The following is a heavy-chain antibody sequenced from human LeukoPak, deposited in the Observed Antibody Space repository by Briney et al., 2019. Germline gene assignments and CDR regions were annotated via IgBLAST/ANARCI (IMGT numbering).Heavy chain of an antibody. D-gene: IGHD2-15*01. CDR2: IYYSGST. V-gene: IGHV4-59*11. CDR3: ARGGSALDY. Sequence: SETLSLTCTVSGGSISSHYWSWVRQPPGKGLEWIGYIYYSGSTNYNPSLKSRVPISVDTSKNQFSLTLSSVTAADTAVYYCARGGSALDYWGQGTLVTVSS. CDR1: GGSISSHY. J-gene: IGHJ4*02.